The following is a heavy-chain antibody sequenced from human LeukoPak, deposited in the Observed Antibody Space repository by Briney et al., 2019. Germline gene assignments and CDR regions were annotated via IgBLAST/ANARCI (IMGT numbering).Heavy chain of an antibody. CDR3: ARDSWGLRPPDY. CDR2: ISAYNGNT. CDR1: GYTFTSYG. D-gene: IGHD1-26*01. V-gene: IGHV1-18*01. Sequence: ASVKVSCKASGYTFTSYGISWVRQAPGQGLERMGWISAYNGNTNYAQKLQGRVTMTTDTSTSTAYMELRSLRSDDTAVYYCARDSWGLRPPDYWGQGTLVTVSS. J-gene: IGHJ4*02.